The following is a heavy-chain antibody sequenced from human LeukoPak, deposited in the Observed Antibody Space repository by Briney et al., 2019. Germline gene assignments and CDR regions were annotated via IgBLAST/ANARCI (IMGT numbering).Heavy chain of an antibody. Sequence: SETLSLTCTVSGGSISSYYWSWIRQPPGKGLEWIGYIYYSGSTHYNPSLKSRVTISVDTSKNQFSLKLSSVTAADTAVYYCARNRGYCSSTSCYAWGRYYFDYWGQGTLVTVSS. CDR1: GGSISSYY. CDR2: IYYSGST. D-gene: IGHD2-2*01. V-gene: IGHV4-59*01. J-gene: IGHJ4*02. CDR3: ARNRGYCSSTSCYAWGRYYFDY.